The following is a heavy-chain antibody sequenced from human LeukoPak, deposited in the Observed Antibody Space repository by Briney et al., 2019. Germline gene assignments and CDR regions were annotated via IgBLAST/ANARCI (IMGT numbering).Heavy chain of an antibody. J-gene: IGHJ4*02. CDR3: ARTVIVGAPFDY. V-gene: IGHV1-2*02. CDR2: INPNSGGT. D-gene: IGHD1-26*01. Sequence: MGWINPNSGGTNYAQKFQGRVTMTGDTSISTAYMELSRLRSDDTAVYYCARTVIVGAPFDYWGQGTLVTVSS.